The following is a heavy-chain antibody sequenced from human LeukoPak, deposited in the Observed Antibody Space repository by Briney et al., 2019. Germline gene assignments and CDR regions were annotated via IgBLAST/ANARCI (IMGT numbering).Heavy chain of an antibody. CDR2: IYHSGST. CDR3: ARAYYYYMDV. V-gene: IGHV4-4*01. J-gene: IGHJ6*03. Sequence: SETLSLTCAVSGASISSPNWWSWVRQPPGKGLEWIGEIYHSGSTNYNPSLESRATISVDKSKNQFPLKLNSVTAADTAVYCCARAYYYYMDVWGKGTTVSVSS. CDR1: GASISSPNW.